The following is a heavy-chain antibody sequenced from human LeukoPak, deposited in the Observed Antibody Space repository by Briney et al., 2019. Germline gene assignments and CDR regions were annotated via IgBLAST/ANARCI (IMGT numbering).Heavy chain of an antibody. Sequence: GASVTVSCKASGYTFTSYYMHWVRQAPGQGLEWVGIINPSGGTTIDAQKFQGRVTMTRDTSTSTVYMELSSLRSEDTAVYYCARTWGPSRNYYFDYWGQGTLVTVSS. CDR1: GYTFTSYY. CDR2: INPSGGTT. V-gene: IGHV1-46*01. J-gene: IGHJ4*02. D-gene: IGHD3-16*01. CDR3: ARTWGPSRNYYFDY.